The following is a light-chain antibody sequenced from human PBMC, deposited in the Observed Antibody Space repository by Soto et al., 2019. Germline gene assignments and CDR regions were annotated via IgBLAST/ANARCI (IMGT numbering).Light chain of an antibody. Sequence: QSVLTQPPSVSAAPGQTVSISCSGSSSNIGNNYVSWYQQFPGKAPKLLIYHDNQRPSGISDRISGSKSGTSDTLGITGLQTEDEADYYCATWDSSLSAEAFGGGTKLTVL. CDR3: ATWDSSLSAEA. J-gene: IGLJ2*01. CDR1: SSNIGNNY. CDR2: HDN. V-gene: IGLV1-51*01.